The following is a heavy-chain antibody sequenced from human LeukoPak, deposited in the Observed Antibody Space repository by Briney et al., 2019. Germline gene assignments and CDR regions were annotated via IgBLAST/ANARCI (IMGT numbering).Heavy chain of an antibody. CDR3: ARDGENHYYDY. V-gene: IGHV3-66*01. CDR2: IYSGGTI. D-gene: IGHD7-27*01. Sequence: GGSLRLSCAASGFTVSSNHLSWVRQAPGRGLEWVSVIYSGGTIYYADSVKGRFTISRDNSKNTVYLEMNSLRAEDTAVYYCARDGENHYYDYWGQGTLVTVST. CDR1: GFTVSSNH. J-gene: IGHJ4*02.